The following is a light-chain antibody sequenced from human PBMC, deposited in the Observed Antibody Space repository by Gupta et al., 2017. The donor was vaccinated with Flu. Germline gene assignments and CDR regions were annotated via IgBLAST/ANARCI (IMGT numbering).Light chain of an antibody. CDR3: QQRDSIPIT. CDR2: AAS. J-gene: IGKJ4*01. Sequence: DIQMTQSPSSLSASVGDRVTITCRASQSIGSHLNWYQQKAGKAPKVLIHAASRLQSGVPSRFSGSGSGTDFTLTISRRQPEDFATYYCQQRDSIPITFGRGTKVEIK. V-gene: IGKV1-39*01. CDR1: QSIGSH.